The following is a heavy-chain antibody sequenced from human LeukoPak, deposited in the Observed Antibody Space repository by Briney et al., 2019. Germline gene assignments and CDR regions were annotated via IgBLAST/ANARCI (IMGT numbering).Heavy chain of an antibody. D-gene: IGHD3-9*01. CDR1: GGSISSGGYY. Sequence: PSQTLSLTCTVSGGSISSGGYYWSWIRQHPGKGLEWIGYIYYSGSTYYNPSLKSRVTISVDTSKNQFSLKLSSVTAADTAVYYCARAPFFALDWYYGMDVWGQGTTVTVSS. V-gene: IGHV4-31*03. CDR3: ARAPFFALDWYYGMDV. J-gene: IGHJ6*02. CDR2: IYYSGST.